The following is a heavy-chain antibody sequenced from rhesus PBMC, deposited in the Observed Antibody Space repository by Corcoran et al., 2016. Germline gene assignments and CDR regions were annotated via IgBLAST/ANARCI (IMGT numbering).Heavy chain of an antibody. CDR3: ARPNYDSGYYTPYFDY. V-gene: IGHV4-147*01. D-gene: IGHD3-28*01. CDR2: IFGDGGST. J-gene: IGHJ4*01. CDR1: GAFVNSNS. Sequence: QVQLQESGPGLVKSSETLSLTCAVSGAFVNSNSWTWIRQPPGKGLAGIGLIFGDGGSTSYNPSLTRRVTISRDTSKNQFSLKLNSVTAADTAVYYCARPNYDSGYYTPYFDYWGQGVLVTVSS.